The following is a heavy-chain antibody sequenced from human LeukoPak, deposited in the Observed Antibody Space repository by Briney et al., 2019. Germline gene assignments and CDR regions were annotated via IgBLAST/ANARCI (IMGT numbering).Heavy chain of an antibody. Sequence: ASVKVSCKASGYTFTSYDINWVRQATGQGLEWMGWMNPNSGNTGYAQKFQGRVTMTRNTSISTAYMELSSLRSEDTAVYYCARVYDFWSGYYRGCYYGMDVWGQGTTVTVSS. D-gene: IGHD3-3*01. CDR1: GYTFTSYD. CDR3: ARVYDFWSGYYRGCYYGMDV. J-gene: IGHJ6*02. CDR2: MNPNSGNT. V-gene: IGHV1-8*01.